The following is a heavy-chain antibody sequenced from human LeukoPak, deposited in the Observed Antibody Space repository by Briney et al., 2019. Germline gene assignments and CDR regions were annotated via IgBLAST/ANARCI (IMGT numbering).Heavy chain of an antibody. CDR1: GYTFTSYG. CDR3: ARDYRKSNYYDSSGYLTDAFDI. V-gene: IGHV1-18*01. J-gene: IGHJ3*02. D-gene: IGHD3-22*01. CDR2: ISAYNGNT. Sequence: GASVKVSCKASGYTFTSYGISWVRQAPGQGLEWMGWISAYNGNTNYAQKLQGRVTMTTDTSTSTAYMELRSLRSDDTAVYYCARDYRKSNYYDSSGYLTDAFDIWGQGTMVTASS.